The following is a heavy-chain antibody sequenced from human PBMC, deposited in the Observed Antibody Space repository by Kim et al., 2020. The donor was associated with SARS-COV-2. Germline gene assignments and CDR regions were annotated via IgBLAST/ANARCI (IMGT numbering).Heavy chain of an antibody. V-gene: IGHV3-23*01. CDR2: ISGSGGST. CDR3: AKGAYCGGDCYILFDY. CDR1: GFTFSSYA. Sequence: GGSLRLSCAASGFTFSSYAMSWVRQAPGKGLEWVSAISGSGGSTYYADSVKGRFTISRDNSKNTLYLQMNSLRAEDTAVYYCAKGAYCGGDCYILFDYWGQGTLVTVSS. J-gene: IGHJ4*02. D-gene: IGHD2-21*02.